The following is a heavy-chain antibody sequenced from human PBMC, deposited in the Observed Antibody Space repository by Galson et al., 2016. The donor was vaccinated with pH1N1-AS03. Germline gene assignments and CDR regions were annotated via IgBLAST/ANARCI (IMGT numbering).Heavy chain of an antibody. CDR3: GRQVRDGYNDYFDY. J-gene: IGHJ4*02. CDR1: GYIFTSYW. D-gene: IGHD5-24*01. Sequence: QSGAEVKKPGESLKISCKTSGYIFTSYWVAWVRHMPGKGLEWMGIIYPGDSDTRYSPSFQGQVTIPADRSITTAYLQWSSLMASDTAIYYCGRQVRDGYNDYFDYWGQGILVTVSS. CDR2: IYPGDSDT. V-gene: IGHV5-51*01.